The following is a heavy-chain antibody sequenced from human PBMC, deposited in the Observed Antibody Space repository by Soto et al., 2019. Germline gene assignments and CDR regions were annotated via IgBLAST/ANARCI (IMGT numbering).Heavy chain of an antibody. CDR1: GFTFSGYG. CDR3: AREASTGFYYYMDV. J-gene: IGHJ6*03. Sequence: GGSLRLSCAASGFTFSGYGMHWVRQAPGKGLEWVAIIWYDGSTKFYTDSVKGRFTISRDNSKNTLYLQMNSLRAEDTAVYYCAREASTGFYYYMDVWGKGTTVTVSS. D-gene: IGHD4-17*01. V-gene: IGHV3-33*01. CDR2: IWYDGSTK.